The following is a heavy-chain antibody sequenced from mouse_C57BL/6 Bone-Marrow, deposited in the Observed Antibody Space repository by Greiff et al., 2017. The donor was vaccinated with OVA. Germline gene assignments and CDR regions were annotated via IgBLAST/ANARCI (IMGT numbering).Heavy chain of an antibody. CDR1: EYEFPSHD. Sequence: EVKLQESGGGLVQPGESLKLSCESNEYEFPSHDMSWVRKTPEKRLELVAAINSDGGSTYYPDTMERRFIISRDNTKKTLYLQMSSLRSEDTALYYCARHYYGSSSHYAMDYWGQGTSVTVSS. D-gene: IGHD1-1*01. V-gene: IGHV5-2*01. CDR2: INSDGGST. J-gene: IGHJ4*01. CDR3: ARHYYGSSSHYAMDY.